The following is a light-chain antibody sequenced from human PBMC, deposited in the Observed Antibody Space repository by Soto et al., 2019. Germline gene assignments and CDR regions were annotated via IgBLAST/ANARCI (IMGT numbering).Light chain of an antibody. CDR2: GAS. V-gene: IGKV3-20*01. CDR1: QSVSSSY. J-gene: IGKJ2*01. Sequence: EIVLTQSPGTLSLSPGERATLSCRASQSVSSSYLAWYQQKPGQAPRLLIYGASSRATGIPDRFSGSGSGTDFTLKISRLEAEDFAVYYCQQYGSSPQTFGRGTKLEIK. CDR3: QQYGSSPQT.